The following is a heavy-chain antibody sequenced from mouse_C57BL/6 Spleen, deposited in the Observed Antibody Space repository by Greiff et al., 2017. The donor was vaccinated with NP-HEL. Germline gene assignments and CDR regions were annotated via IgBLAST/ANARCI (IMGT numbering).Heavy chain of an antibody. CDR3: ARKGTTVGGLDD. D-gene: IGHD1-1*01. Sequence: VQLQQPGAELVKPGASVKLSCKASGYTFTSYWMHWVKQRPGRGLEWIGRIDPNSGGTKYNAQFKSTATLTVDKPSSTAYMQLSSLTSEDYAVNDSARKGTTVGGLDDWGQGTTLTGSS. CDR2: IDPNSGGT. V-gene: IGHV1-72*01. J-gene: IGHJ2*01. CDR1: GYTFTSYW.